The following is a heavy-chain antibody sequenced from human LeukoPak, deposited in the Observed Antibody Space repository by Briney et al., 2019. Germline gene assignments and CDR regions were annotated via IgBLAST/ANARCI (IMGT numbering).Heavy chain of an antibody. J-gene: IGHJ4*02. CDR2: SNHSGST. D-gene: IGHD5-24*01. V-gene: IGHV4-34*01. CDR3: VRADGRDGYRGLVGY. CDR1: GGSLSGNI. Sequence: SETLSLTCAVYGGSLSGNIWSWIRQPPGKGVEWIGESNHSGSTDYNPSLKSRVTMSVDTSRNQFSLKLNSVTAADAAVYYCVRADGRDGYRGLVGYWGQGTLVTVS.